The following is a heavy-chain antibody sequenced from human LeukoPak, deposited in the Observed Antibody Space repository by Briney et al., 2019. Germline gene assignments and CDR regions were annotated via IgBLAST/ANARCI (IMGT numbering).Heavy chain of an antibody. CDR1: GGTFSSYA. V-gene: IGHV1-69*13. Sequence: SVKVSCKASGGTFSSYAISWVRQAPGQGLEWMGGIIPIFGTANYAQKFQGRVTITADESTSTAYMELSSLKSEDTAVYYCARTDGDYYYGMDVWGQGTTVTVSS. CDR3: ARTDGDYYYGMDV. D-gene: IGHD2-8*01. J-gene: IGHJ6*02. CDR2: IIPIFGTA.